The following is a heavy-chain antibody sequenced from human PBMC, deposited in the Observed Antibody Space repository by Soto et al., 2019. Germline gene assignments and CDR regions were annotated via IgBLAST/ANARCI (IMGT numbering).Heavy chain of an antibody. V-gene: IGHV1-58*01. J-gene: IGHJ6*02. CDR1: GFTFTSSA. D-gene: IGHD3-3*01. Sequence: GASVKVSCKASGFTFTSSAVQWVRQARGQRLEWIGWIVVGSGNTDHAQKFQERVTITRDMSTSTAYMELSSLRSEDTAVYYCAADGLYYDFWSGYYPYYCGMDVWGQGTTVTVSS. CDR2: IVVGSGNT. CDR3: AADGLYYDFWSGYYPYYCGMDV.